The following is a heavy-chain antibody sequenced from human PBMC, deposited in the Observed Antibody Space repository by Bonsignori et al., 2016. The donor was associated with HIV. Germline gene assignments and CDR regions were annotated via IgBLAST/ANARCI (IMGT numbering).Heavy chain of an antibody. CDR2: INPKSGDT. CDR3: ASDQGY. J-gene: IGHJ4*02. Sequence: HVQLVQAEGEVKKPGASVKVSCKASGYIFIDYYMHWVQQAPGQGLEYMGWINPKSGDTKYAQKFQGRVTMTGDTSTSTAYMELRRLRYDDTAVYYCASDQGYWGQGTLVTV. V-gene: IGHV1-2*02. CDR1: GYIFIDYY.